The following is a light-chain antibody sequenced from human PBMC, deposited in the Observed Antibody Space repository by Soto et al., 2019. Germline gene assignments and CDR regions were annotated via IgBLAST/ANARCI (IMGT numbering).Light chain of an antibody. CDR3: HQTYTYPRT. CDR2: GAS. CDR1: QSISSN. V-gene: IGKV1-39*01. Sequence: DIQMTQSPSSLSASAGDRVTITCRASQSISSNVNWYQQKPGKAPNLLIYGASNLQSGVPSRFSGSGSGTEFTLSISSLQPEDFTTYYCHQTYTYPRTFGQGTKVDIK. J-gene: IGKJ1*01.